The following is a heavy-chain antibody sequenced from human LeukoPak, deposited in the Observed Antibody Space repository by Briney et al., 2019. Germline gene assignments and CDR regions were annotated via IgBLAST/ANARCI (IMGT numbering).Heavy chain of an antibody. CDR3: ARGPYYYDSSGYYYYYYYYYMDV. D-gene: IGHD3-22*01. Sequence: SETLSLTCAVYGGSFSGYYWSWIRQPPGKGLEWIGEINHSGSTNYNPSLKSRVTISVDTSKNQFSLKLSSVTAADTAVYYCARGPYYYDSSGYYYYYYYYYMDVWGKGTTVTISS. V-gene: IGHV4-34*01. J-gene: IGHJ6*03. CDR2: INHSGST. CDR1: GGSFSGYY.